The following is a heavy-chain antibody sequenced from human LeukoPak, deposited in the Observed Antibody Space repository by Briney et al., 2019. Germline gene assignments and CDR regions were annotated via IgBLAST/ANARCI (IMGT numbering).Heavy chain of an antibody. CDR3: ARDAGFGGNSDF. CDR2: IKGDGSAK. Sequence: GGSLRLSCAASGFTFNIYWMMWVRQAPGKGLEWVAYIKGDGSAKHYVDSVRGRFTISRDNAENSLYLQMYSLRTEDTAVYYCARDAGFGGNSDFWGQGTLVTVSS. CDR1: GFTFNIYW. V-gene: IGHV3-7*01. J-gene: IGHJ4*02. D-gene: IGHD4-23*01.